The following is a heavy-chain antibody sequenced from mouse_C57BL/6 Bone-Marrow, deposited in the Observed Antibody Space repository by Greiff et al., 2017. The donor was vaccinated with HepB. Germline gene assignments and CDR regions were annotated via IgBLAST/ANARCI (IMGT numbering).Heavy chain of an antibody. D-gene: IGHD2-2*01. V-gene: IGHV5-9-1*02. Sequence: EVKLVESGAGLVKPGGSLKLSCAASGFTFSSYAMSWVRQTPEKRLEWVAYISSGGDYIYYADTVKGRYTISRDNARNTLYLQMSSLKSEDTAMYYCTIVRVYGYDYLDDWGQGTTLTVSS. CDR1: GFTFSSYA. CDR2: ISSGGDYI. CDR3: TIVRVYGYDYLDD. J-gene: IGHJ2*01.